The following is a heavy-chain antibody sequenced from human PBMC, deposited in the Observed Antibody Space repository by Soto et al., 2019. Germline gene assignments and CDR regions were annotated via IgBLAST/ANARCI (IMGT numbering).Heavy chain of an antibody. Sequence: QVQLVQSGAEAKKPGSSVKVSCKASGGTFSSYAITCVRQAPVPWLEWKGGIIPIFGTPTYAKKFQGRVKITPPKSPTTAYMELSSLTSQDTSLICGTMTDGYNYWPAWYWGQGTLVSVSS. V-gene: IGHV1-69*06. D-gene: IGHD5-12*01. CDR1: GGTFSSYA. CDR3: TMTDGYNYWPAWY. J-gene: IGHJ4*02. CDR2: IIPIFGTP.